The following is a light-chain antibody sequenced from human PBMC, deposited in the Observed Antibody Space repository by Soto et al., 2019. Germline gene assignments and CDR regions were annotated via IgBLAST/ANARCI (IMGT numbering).Light chain of an antibody. Sequence: QSALTQPRSVSGSPGQSVTISCTGTNSDVGGYNYVSWYQQHPGKVPKLMIYDVSKRPSGVPDRFSGSKSGNTASLTISGLQAEDEADYYCCSYAGSYTYVFGTGTKVTVL. V-gene: IGLV2-11*01. CDR2: DVS. CDR1: NSDVGGYNY. J-gene: IGLJ1*01. CDR3: CSYAGSYTYV.